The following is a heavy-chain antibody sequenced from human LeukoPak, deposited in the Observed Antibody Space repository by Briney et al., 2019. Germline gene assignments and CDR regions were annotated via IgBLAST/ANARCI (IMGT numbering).Heavy chain of an antibody. CDR2: ISSGGGST. CDR1: GFSFSSYG. Sequence: GGSLRLSCAASGFSFSSYGMIWVRQAPGKGLEWVSTISSGGGSTYYADSVKGRFTISRDNSKNTLSLQLSSLRVEDTAIYYCAEGRTTSISGCFDPWGQGTLVTVSS. V-gene: IGHV3-23*01. J-gene: IGHJ5*02. CDR3: AEGRTTSISGCFDP. D-gene: IGHD2/OR15-2a*01.